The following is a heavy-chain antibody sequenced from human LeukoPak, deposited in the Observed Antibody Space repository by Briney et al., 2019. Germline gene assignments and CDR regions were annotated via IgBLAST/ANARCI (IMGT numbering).Heavy chain of an antibody. D-gene: IGHD3-10*01. V-gene: IGHV3-23*01. CDR1: GFTFSNYA. CDR3: ARDGGVPGVLDSFDA. CDR2: ISNSGSVT. Sequence: GGSLRLSCAASGFTFSNYAMSWVRQAPGKGLEWVSYISNSGSVTYYEDSVKGRFTISRDRSKNTLYLQMDSLRVEDTAIYYCARDGGVPGVLDSFDAWGQGTVVTVSS. J-gene: IGHJ3*01.